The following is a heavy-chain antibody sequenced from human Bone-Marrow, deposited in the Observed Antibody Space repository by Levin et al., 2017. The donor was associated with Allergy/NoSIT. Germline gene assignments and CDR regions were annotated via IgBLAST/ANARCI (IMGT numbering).Heavy chain of an antibody. V-gene: IGHV1-69*06. CDR3: ARDLGFLGPLKWFDP. D-gene: IGHD3-3*01. CDR1: RGTFSHYA. J-gene: IGHJ5*02. CDR2: IIPIFGTT. Sequence: SVKVSCKASRGTFSHYAISWVRQAPGQGLEWMGGIIPIFGTTNYAQKFQGRVMITADKSTNTAYMELTTLTSGDTAVYYCARDLGFLGPLKWFDPWGQGDLVIVSS.